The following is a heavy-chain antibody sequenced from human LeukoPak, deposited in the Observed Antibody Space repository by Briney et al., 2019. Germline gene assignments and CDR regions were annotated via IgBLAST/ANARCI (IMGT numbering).Heavy chain of an antibody. CDR2: IIPIFGTA. J-gene: IGHJ6*03. CDR1: GGTFSSYA. D-gene: IGHD2-2*01. V-gene: IGHV1-69*13. Sequence: ASVKVSCKASGGTFSSYAISWVRQAPGQGLEWMGGIIPIFGTANYAQKFQGRVTITADESTSTAYMELSSLRSEDTAVYYCARGPRASPYYYYYMDVWGKGTTVTVSS. CDR3: ARGPRASPYYYYYMDV.